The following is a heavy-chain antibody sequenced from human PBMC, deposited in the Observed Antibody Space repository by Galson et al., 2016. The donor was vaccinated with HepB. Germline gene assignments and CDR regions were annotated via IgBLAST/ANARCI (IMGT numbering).Heavy chain of an antibody. CDR2: VHPGDSTT. Sequence: QSGAEVKKPGESLKIFCKHSGSSFSNFWIGWVRQVPGKGLQWMGIVHPGDSTTHYSPSFEGQVTMSADKSTSTAFLQWTSLKASDTAIYYCVGHRKIRKVGWFDPWGQGTLVTVSS. CDR3: VGHRKIRKVGWFDP. CDR1: GSSFSNFW. V-gene: IGHV5-51*01. J-gene: IGHJ5*02. D-gene: IGHD1-14*01.